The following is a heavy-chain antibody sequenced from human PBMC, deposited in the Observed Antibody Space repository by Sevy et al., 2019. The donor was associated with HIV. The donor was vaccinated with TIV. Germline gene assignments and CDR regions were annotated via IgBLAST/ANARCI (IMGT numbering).Heavy chain of an antibody. CDR2: ISFDGDTK. D-gene: IGHD3-22*01. CDR3: AKRGGHDTSGHVSYYYYGMDV. V-gene: IGHV3-30*18. Sequence: GESLKISCAASGFSFRNYGMHWVRQAPGKGLEWLALISFDGDTKYYGDSVKGRFTISRDNSKNTLYLQMNSLRVEDTAVYYCAKRGGHDTSGHVSYYYYGMDVWGQGTTVTVSS. J-gene: IGHJ6*02. CDR1: GFSFRNYG.